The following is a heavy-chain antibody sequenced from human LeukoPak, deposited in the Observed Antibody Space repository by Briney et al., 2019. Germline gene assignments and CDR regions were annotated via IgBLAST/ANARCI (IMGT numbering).Heavy chain of an antibody. CDR1: GFTFSLDA. J-gene: IGHJ6*03. Sequence: GGSLRLSCAASGFTFSLDAMSWVRQAPGKGLEWVSVISGGGGSTYYADSVKGRFTISRDNSKYTLYLQMNSLRAEDTAVYYCARVGRAGDYYYYYMDVWGKGTRVTVS. CDR3: ARVGRAGDYYYYYMDV. CDR2: ISGGGGST. V-gene: IGHV3-23*01. D-gene: IGHD3-10*01.